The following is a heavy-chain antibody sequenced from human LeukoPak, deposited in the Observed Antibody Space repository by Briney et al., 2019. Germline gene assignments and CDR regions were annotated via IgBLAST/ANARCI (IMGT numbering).Heavy chain of an antibody. CDR1: GYRFSNYG. J-gene: IGHJ4*02. V-gene: IGHV1-18*01. CDR2: ISGNNGNT. Sequence: ASVKVSCKASGYRFSNYGISWVRQAPGQGLEWMGWISGNNGNTNLAQKLQGRVTITTDTSTSIGYMELRSLRSDDTAVYYCASELRWKDHWGQGTLVTVSS. CDR3: ASELRWKDH. D-gene: IGHD4-23*01.